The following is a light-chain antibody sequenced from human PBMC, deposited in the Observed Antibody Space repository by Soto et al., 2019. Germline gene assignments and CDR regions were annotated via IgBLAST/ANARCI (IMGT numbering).Light chain of an antibody. J-gene: IGKJ2*01. CDR2: GAS. Sequence: ENVLTQSPGTLSLSPGERATLSCRASQSVSSNFLAWYLQKPGQAPRLLIYGASSRATGIPDRFSGSGSGTDSTLTISRLEPEDFAVYYCQQYGSSPYTFGQGTKLEIK. CDR3: QQYGSSPYT. CDR1: QSVSSNF. V-gene: IGKV3-20*01.